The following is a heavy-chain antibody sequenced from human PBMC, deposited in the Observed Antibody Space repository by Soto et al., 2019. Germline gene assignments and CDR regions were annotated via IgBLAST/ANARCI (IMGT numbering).Heavy chain of an antibody. D-gene: IGHD3-22*01. V-gene: IGHV3-23*01. CDR1: GFTFSSYA. J-gene: IGHJ4*02. CDR2: ISGSGGST. Sequence: PGGSLRLSCAASGFTFSSYAMSWVRQAPGKGLEWVSAISGSGGSTYYADSVKGRFTISRDNSKNTLYLQMNSLRAEHTAVYYCVKDRFSRRLVIGSDWGQETLVTVCS. CDR3: VKDRFSRRLVIGSD.